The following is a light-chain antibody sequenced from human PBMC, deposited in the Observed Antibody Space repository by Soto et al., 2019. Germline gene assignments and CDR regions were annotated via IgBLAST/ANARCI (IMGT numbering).Light chain of an antibody. CDR3: QQRSNWPPRIT. CDR1: QSVSSY. Sequence: EIVLKQSPATLSLSPGEKATLSCRARQSVSSYLAWYQQRPGQAPRLLIYDASNRATGIPARFSGSGSGTDFTLTISSLEPEDFAVYYCQQRSNWPPRITFGQGTRLEIK. J-gene: IGKJ5*01. V-gene: IGKV3-11*01. CDR2: DAS.